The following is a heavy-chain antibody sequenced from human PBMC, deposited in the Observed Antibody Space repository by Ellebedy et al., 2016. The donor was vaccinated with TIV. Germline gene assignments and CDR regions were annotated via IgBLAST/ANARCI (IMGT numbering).Heavy chain of an antibody. CDR1: GYTFTSYG. J-gene: IGHJ4*02. CDR3: ARDSGGDYGDYGTDFDY. CDR2: ISAYNGNT. D-gene: IGHD4-17*01. V-gene: IGHV1-18*01. Sequence: AASVKVSCKASGYTFTSYGISWVRQAPGQGLEWMGWISAYNGNTNYAQKLQGRVTMTTDTSTSTAYMVLRSLRSDDTAVYYCARDSGGDYGDYGTDFDYWGQGTLVTVSS.